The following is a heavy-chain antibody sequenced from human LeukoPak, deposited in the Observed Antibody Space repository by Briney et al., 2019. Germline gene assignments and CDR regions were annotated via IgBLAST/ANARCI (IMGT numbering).Heavy chain of an antibody. CDR3: ARSRISRYCSSTSCYRTRYYFDY. D-gene: IGHD2-2*02. J-gene: IGHJ4*02. V-gene: IGHV4-39*01. CDR2: IYYSGST. Sequence: SETLPLTCTVSGGSISSSSYYWGWIRQPPGKGLEWIGSIYYSGSTYYNPSLKSRVTISVDTSKNQFSLKLSSVTAADTAVYYCARSRISRYCSSTSCYRTRYYFDYWGQGTLVTVSS. CDR1: GGSISSSSYY.